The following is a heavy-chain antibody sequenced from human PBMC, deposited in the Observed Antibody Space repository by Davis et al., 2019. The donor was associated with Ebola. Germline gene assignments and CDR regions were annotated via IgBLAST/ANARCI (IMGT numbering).Heavy chain of an antibody. CDR1: GFTFDDYG. CDR2: INWNGGST. Sequence: PGGSLRLSCAASGFTFDDYGMSWVRQAPGKGLEWVSGINWNGGSTGYADSVKGRFTISRDNAKNSLYLQMNSLRAEDTALYYCARGGYAAVAGTGGYYFDYWGQGTLVTVSS. CDR3: ARGGYAAVAGTGGYYFDY. V-gene: IGHV3-20*04. J-gene: IGHJ4*02. D-gene: IGHD6-19*01.